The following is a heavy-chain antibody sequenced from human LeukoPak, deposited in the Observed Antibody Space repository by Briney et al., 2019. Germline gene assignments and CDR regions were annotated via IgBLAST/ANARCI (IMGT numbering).Heavy chain of an antibody. CDR1: GASISSYY. CDR3: ARSGYFDL. J-gene: IGHJ2*01. CDR2: IYSTGST. D-gene: IGHD3-3*01. V-gene: IGHV4-59*01. Sequence: SETLSLTCTVSGASISSYYWSWIRQPPGKGLERIGYIYSTGSTNYNPSLKSRVTISVDTSKNQFSLKLSSVTAADTAVYYCARSGYFDLWGRGTLVTVSS.